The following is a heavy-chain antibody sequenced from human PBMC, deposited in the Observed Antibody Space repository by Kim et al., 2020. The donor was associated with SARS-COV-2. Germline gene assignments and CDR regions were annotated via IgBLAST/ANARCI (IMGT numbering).Heavy chain of an antibody. CDR3: AKDDGGIVATSNLQYFQH. V-gene: IGHV3-23*01. Sequence: GGSLRLSCAASGFTFSSYAMSWVRQAPGKGLEWVSAISGSGGSTYYADSVKGRFTISRDNSKNTLYLQMNSLRAEDTAVYYCAKDDGGIVATSNLQYFQHWGQGTLVTVSS. D-gene: IGHD5-12*01. CDR1: GFTFSSYA. CDR2: ISGSGGST. J-gene: IGHJ1*01.